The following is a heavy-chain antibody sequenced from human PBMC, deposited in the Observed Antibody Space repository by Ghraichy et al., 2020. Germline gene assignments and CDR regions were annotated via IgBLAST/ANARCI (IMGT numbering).Heavy chain of an antibody. J-gene: IGHJ4*02. CDR1: GGSISSYY. V-gene: IGHV4-59*01. CDR3: ARGSHLLPLGSGTDY. D-gene: IGHD6-19*01. Sequence: SETLSLTCTVSGGSISSYYWSWIRQPPGKGLEWIGYIYYSGSTNYNPSLKSRVTISVDTSKNQFSLKLSSVTAADTAVYYCARGSHLLPLGSGTDYWGQGTLVTVSS. CDR2: IYYSGST.